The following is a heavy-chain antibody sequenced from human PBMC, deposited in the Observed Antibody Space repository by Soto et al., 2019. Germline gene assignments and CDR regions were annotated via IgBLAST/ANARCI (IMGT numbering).Heavy chain of an antibody. V-gene: IGHV3-30-3*01. CDR3: ASNSSSWYLGAFDI. J-gene: IGHJ3*02. Sequence: GGSLRLCCAASGFTFSSYAMHWVRQAPGKGLEWVAVISYDGSNKYYADSVKGRFTISRDNSKNTLYLQMNSLRAEDTAVYYCASNSSSWYLGAFDIWGQGTMVTVSS. D-gene: IGHD6-13*01. CDR1: GFTFSSYA. CDR2: ISYDGSNK.